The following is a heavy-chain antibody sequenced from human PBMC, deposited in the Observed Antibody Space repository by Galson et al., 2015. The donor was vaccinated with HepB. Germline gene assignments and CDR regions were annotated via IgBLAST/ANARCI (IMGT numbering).Heavy chain of an antibody. D-gene: IGHD4-11*01. CDR2: ISYDGSNK. CDR3: ARDSDYRFDY. Sequence: SLRLSCAASGFTFSSYAMHWVRQAPGKGLEWVAVISYDGSNKYYADSVKGRFTISRDNSKNTLYLQMNSLRAEDTAVYYCARDSDYRFDYWGQGTLVTVSS. J-gene: IGHJ4*02. CDR1: GFTFSSYA. V-gene: IGHV3-30-3*01.